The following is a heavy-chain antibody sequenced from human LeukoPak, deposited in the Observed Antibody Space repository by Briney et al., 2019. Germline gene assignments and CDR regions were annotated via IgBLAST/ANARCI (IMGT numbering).Heavy chain of an antibody. Sequence: SETLSLTCTVSGGSIGSYYWSWMRQFAGNGLEWIGRIYNSGTTHYNPSLKSRVTISVDTSKNLISLKLTSVTAADTAVYYCASDGGRSYLAVLWGQGTLVTVSS. J-gene: IGHJ4*02. V-gene: IGHV4-4*07. CDR1: GGSIGSYY. CDR2: IYNSGTT. D-gene: IGHD6-19*01. CDR3: ASDGGRSYLAVL.